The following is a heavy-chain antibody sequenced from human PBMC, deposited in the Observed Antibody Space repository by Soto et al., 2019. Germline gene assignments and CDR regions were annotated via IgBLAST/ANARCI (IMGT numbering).Heavy chain of an antibody. D-gene: IGHD3-16*01. J-gene: IGHJ6*02. Sequence: GASVKVSCKASGGTFSSYAISWVRQAPGQGLEWMGGIIPIFGTANYAQRFQGRVTITADESTSTAYMELSSLRSEDTAVYYCASKEMWITFGGVILEYYYYGMDVWGQGTTVTVSS. CDR2: IIPIFGTA. CDR3: ASKEMWITFGGVILEYYYYGMDV. V-gene: IGHV1-69*13. CDR1: GGTFSSYA.